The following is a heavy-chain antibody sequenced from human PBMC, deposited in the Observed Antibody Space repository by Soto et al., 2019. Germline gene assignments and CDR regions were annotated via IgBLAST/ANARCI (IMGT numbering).Heavy chain of an antibody. CDR3: ARDCDDYGDYGEVYGMDV. J-gene: IGHJ6*02. CDR1: GGTFSSYA. V-gene: IGHV1-69*13. Sequence: AVKVSCNASGGTFSSYAISGVRQAPGQRLEWVGGIIPIFGTANYAQKFQGRVTITADASTSIAYMELSSLRSEDTAVYYCARDCDDYGDYGEVYGMDVWGQGTTVTVSS. CDR2: IIPIFGTA. D-gene: IGHD4-17*01.